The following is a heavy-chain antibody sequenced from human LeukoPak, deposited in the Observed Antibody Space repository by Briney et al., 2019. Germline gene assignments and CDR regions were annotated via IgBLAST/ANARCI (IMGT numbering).Heavy chain of an antibody. V-gene: IGHV4-59*01. Sequence: PSETLSLTCTVSGGSISSYYWSWLRQPPGKGLEWIGYIYYSGSTNYNPSLKSRVTISVDTSKNQFSLKLSSVTAADTAVYYCARATGSDAFDIWGQGTMVTVSS. CDR3: ARATGSDAFDI. D-gene: IGHD1-14*01. J-gene: IGHJ3*02. CDR2: IYYSGST. CDR1: GGSISSYY.